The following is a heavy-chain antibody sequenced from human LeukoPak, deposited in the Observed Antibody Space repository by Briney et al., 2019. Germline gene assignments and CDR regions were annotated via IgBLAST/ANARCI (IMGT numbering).Heavy chain of an antibody. V-gene: IGHV4-30-2*01. J-gene: IGHJ3*02. D-gene: IGHD1-26*01. CDR2: IYHSGST. CDR1: GGSISSGGYY. CDR3: ARAAKGAYSGSQVAFDI. Sequence: PSETLSLTCTVSGGSISSGGYYWSWIRQPPGKGLEWIGYIYHSGSTYYNPSLKSRVTISVDRSKNQFSLKLSSVTAADTAVYYCARAAKGAYSGSQVAFDIWGQGTMVTVSS.